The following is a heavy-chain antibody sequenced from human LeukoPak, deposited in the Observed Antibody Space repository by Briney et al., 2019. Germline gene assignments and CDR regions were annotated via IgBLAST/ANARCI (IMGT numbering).Heavy chain of an antibody. Sequence: GGSLRLSCAASGFTFSSYEMNWVRQAPGKGLEWVSYISSSGSTIYYADSVKGRFTISRDNAKNSLYLQMNSLRAEDTAVYYCARENYDSSDAFDIWGQGTMVTVSS. D-gene: IGHD3-22*01. CDR2: ISSSGSTI. V-gene: IGHV3-48*03. J-gene: IGHJ3*02. CDR1: GFTFSSYE. CDR3: ARENYDSSDAFDI.